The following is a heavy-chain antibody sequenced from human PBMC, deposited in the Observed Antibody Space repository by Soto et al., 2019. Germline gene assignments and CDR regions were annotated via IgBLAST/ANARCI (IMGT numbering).Heavy chain of an antibody. CDR1: GGTFSSYA. V-gene: IGHV1-69*13. D-gene: IGHD6-13*01. J-gene: IGHJ6*02. CDR3: ASTPGYSSSWSYYYYGMDV. CDR2: IIPIFGTA. Sequence: SVKVSCNASGGTFSSYAISLVRQAPGQGLEWMGGIIPIFGTANYAQKFQGRVTITADESTSTAYMELSSLRSEDTAVYYCASTPGYSSSWSYYYYGMDVWGQGTTVTVSS.